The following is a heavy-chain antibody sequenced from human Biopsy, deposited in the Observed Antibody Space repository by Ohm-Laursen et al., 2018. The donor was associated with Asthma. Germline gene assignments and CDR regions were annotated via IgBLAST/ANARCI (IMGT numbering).Heavy chain of an antibody. CDR3: ARTYYDFLTGQVNDAFAL. CDR2: INAGNGNT. J-gene: IGHJ3*01. CDR1: GYTFINYA. Sequence: GASVKVSCKSSGYTFINYAIHWVRQAPGQRLEWMGWINAGNGNTKYSEKFQGRVTITRDTSASTAYMDLSSLRSEDTAVYYCARTYYDFLTGQVNDAFALWGQGTMVTVSS. V-gene: IGHV1-3*01. D-gene: IGHD3-9*01.